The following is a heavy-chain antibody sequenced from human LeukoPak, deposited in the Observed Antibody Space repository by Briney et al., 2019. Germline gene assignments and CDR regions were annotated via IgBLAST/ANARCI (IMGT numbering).Heavy chain of an antibody. CDR2: ISGNNYHP. Sequence: DSVKVSCKASGYTFSNFGISWVRQAPGQGLEWMGWISGNNYHPHYGQKFQGRLTVTTDSSTSTAYMELRNLRSDDTAVYYCARDGTSTDDYWGQGTLVTVSS. CDR1: GYTFSNFG. CDR3: ARDGTSTDDY. J-gene: IGHJ4*02. D-gene: IGHD2-2*01. V-gene: IGHV1-18*04.